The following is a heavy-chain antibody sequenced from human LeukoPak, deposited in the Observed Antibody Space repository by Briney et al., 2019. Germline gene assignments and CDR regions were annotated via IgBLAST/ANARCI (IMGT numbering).Heavy chain of an antibody. J-gene: IGHJ4*02. CDR1: GFTFRNCT. CDR3: ARRSGIAVAGAFDY. V-gene: IGHV3-23*01. Sequence: GGSLRLSCAASGFTFRNCTMRWVRLAPGKGLEWVSGISGSGDSTYYADSVKGRFTISRDNSKNTLYLQMNSLRAEDTAVYYCARRSGIAVAGAFDYWGQGTLVTVSS. D-gene: IGHD6-19*01. CDR2: ISGSGDST.